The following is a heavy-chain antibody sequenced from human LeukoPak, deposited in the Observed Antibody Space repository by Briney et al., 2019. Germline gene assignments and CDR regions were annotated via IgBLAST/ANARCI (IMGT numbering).Heavy chain of an antibody. CDR1: GYTFTGYY. V-gene: IGHV1-2*02. Sequence: GASVKVSCKASGYTFTGYYMHWVRQAPGQGLEWMGWINPNSGGTNYAQKFQGRVTMTRDTSISTAYMELSSLRSEDTAVYYCARDLPGTCSSTSCSNWFDPWGQGTLVTVSS. D-gene: IGHD2-2*01. CDR2: INPNSGGT. J-gene: IGHJ5*02. CDR3: ARDLPGTCSSTSCSNWFDP.